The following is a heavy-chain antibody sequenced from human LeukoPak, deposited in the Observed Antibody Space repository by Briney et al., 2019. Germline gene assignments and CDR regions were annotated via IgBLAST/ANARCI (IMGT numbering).Heavy chain of an antibody. CDR2: INPSGGST. Sequence: ASVKVSCKASGYTFTSYYMHWVRQAPGQGLEWMGIINPSGGSTSYAQKFQGRVTMTRDTSISTAYMELSRLRSDDTAVYYCARGSGSYPLFFDYWGQGTLVTVSS. D-gene: IGHD1-26*01. J-gene: IGHJ4*02. CDR1: GYTFTSYY. CDR3: ARGSGSYPLFFDY. V-gene: IGHV1-46*01.